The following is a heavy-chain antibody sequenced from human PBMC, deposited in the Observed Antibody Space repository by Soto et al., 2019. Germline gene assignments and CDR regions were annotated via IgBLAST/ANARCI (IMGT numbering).Heavy chain of an antibody. D-gene: IGHD6-13*01. V-gene: IGHV1-69*13. CDR1: GGTFSSYA. CDR2: IIPIFGTA. J-gene: IGHJ6*02. Sequence: GASVKVSCKASGGTFSSYAISWVRQAPGQGLEWVGGIIPIFGTANYAQKFQGRDTITADESTSTAYMELSSMRSEDTAVYYCARQNSSSWYLSAYYYYYYGMDVWAKGPRSPSP. CDR3: ARQNSSSWYLSAYYYYYYGMDV.